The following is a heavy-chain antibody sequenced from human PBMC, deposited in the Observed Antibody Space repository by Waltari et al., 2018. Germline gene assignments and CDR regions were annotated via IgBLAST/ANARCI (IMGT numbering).Heavy chain of an antibody. CDR1: GGPFSSYA. J-gene: IGHJ6*03. CDR3: ARGPYSTGGWNYYYYYMDV. V-gene: IGHV1-69*10. CDR2: IVPLFGKI. Sequence: QVQLVQSGAEVKKPGXSVKVSCKPSGGPFSSYAXRWVRQAPGQGLEWMGGIVPLFGKINYAQKFKGRVTITADKSTKTVYMELNSLRSEDTAVYHCARGPYSTGGWNYYYYYMDVWGTGTTVTVSS. D-gene: IGHD6-19*01.